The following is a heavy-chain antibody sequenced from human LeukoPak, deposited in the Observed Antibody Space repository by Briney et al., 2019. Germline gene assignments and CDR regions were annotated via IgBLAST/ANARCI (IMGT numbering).Heavy chain of an antibody. V-gene: IGHV4-4*02. D-gene: IGHD6-13*01. CDR2: IYHSGST. J-gene: IGHJ4*02. Sequence: SGTLSLTCAVSGGSISSSNWWSWVRQPPGKGLEWIGEIYHSGSTNYNPSLKSRVTISVDTSKNQFSLKLSSVTAADTAVYYCARGTQQLVRWLDYWGQGTLVTVSS. CDR1: GGSISSSNW. CDR3: ARGTQQLVRWLDY.